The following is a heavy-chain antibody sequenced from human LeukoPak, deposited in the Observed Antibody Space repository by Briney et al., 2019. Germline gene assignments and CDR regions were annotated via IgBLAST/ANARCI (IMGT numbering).Heavy chain of an antibody. V-gene: IGHV3-21*01. D-gene: IGHD1-1*01. Sequence: GGSLRLSCAASGFTFSSYSMNWVRQAPGKGLEWVSSISSSSSYIYYADSVKGRYTISRDNSKNTLYLQMNSLRAEDTAVYYYAKDARGWNHHEDPYWYFDLWGRGTLVTVSS. J-gene: IGHJ2*01. CDR1: GFTFSSYS. CDR2: ISSSSSYI. CDR3: AKDARGWNHHEDPYWYFDL.